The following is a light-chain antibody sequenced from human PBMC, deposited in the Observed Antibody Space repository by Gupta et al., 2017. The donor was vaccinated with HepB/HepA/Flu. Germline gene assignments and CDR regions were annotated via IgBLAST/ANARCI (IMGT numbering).Light chain of an antibody. V-gene: IGLV3-1*01. CDR3: QAWDSYKVV. Sequence: SYELTQPPSVSVSPGQTATFTCSGDKLGEKFANWYQQRPGQSPVLVIYQDSKRPSGIPERLSGSNSGNTATLTIRGTQAMDEADYYCQAWDSYKVVFGGGTKLT. CDR2: QDS. CDR1: KLGEKF. J-gene: IGLJ2*01.